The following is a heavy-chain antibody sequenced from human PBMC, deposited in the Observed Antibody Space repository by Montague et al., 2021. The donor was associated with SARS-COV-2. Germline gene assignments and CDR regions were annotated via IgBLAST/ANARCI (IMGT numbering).Heavy chain of an antibody. V-gene: IGHV2-70*01. J-gene: IGHJ3*02. CDR2: IDWXDDK. D-gene: IGHD1-26*01. CDR3: ARIWGATRGDAFDI. Sequence: PALVKTTQTLTLTCTLSGFSLSTSGMCVSWIRQPPGKALEWLALIDWXDDKYYSTSLKTRLTISKDTSKNQVVLTMTNMDPVDTATYYCARIWGATRGDAFDIWGQGTMVTVSS. CDR1: GFSLSTSGMC.